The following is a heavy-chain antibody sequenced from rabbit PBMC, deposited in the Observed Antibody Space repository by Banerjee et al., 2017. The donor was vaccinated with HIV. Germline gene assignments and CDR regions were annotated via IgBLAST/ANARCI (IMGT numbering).Heavy chain of an antibody. D-gene: IGHD6-1*01. J-gene: IGHJ4*01. V-gene: IGHV1S45*01. CDR3: ARPGDDGYGGGFKL. CDR1: GFSFSNKYV. CDR2: INTSSGST. Sequence: QEQLVESGGGLVKPGASLTLTCKASGFSFSNKYVMCWVRQAPGKGLEWIACINTSSGSTAYANWAKGRFTISETSSTPVTLQMTSLTAADTATYFCARPGDDGYGGGFKLWGPVTLVTVS.